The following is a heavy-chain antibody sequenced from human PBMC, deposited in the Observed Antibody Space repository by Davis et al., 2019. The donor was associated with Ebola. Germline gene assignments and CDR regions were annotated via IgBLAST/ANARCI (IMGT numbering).Heavy chain of an antibody. CDR1: GFTLSDYY. CDR2: IRSSDTTI. J-gene: IGHJ6*02. CDR3: AIDKRSSWYGGMDV. V-gene: IGHV3-11*01. D-gene: IGHD6-19*01. Sequence: GESLKISCAASGFTLSDYYMSWIRQAPGKGLEWVSSIRSSDTTIYYSDPVKGRFTVSRDNAKNSLYLQMNSLRAEDTAVYYCAIDKRSSWYGGMDVWGQGTTVTVSS.